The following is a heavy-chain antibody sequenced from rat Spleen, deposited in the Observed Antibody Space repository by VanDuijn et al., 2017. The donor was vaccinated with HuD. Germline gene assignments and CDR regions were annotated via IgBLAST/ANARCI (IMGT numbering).Heavy chain of an antibody. CDR2: ISPSTGTT. J-gene: IGHJ3*01. V-gene: IGHV5-25*01. Sequence: EVQLVESGGGLVQPGRSLKLSCTASGFTFSDYYMAWVRQTPTKGLEWVASISPSTGTTYYPDSVEGRFTISRDNAKSTQYLQMDSLRSEDTATYYCATAGARISRFAYWGQGTLVTVSS. CDR3: ATAGARISRFAY. CDR1: GFTFSDYY. D-gene: IGHD2-7*01.